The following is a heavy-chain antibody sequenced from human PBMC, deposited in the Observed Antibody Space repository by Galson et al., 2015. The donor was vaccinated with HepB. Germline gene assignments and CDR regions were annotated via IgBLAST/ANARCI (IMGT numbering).Heavy chain of an antibody. CDR1: GFSFSRYG. CDR3: ARVGWGLEHSSGSADY. D-gene: IGHD6-19*01. Sequence: SLRLSCAASGFSFSRYGMHWVRQAPGKGLEWVAVISYDGNNKNYADSVKGRFTISRDSSNNTLYLQMDSLRAEDTAVYYCARVGWGLEHSSGSADYWGQGTLVTVSS. V-gene: IGHV3-30*03. CDR2: ISYDGNNK. J-gene: IGHJ4*02.